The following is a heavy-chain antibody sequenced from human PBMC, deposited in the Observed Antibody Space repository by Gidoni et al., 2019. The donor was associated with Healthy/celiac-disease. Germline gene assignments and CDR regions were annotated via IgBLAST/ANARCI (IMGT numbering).Heavy chain of an antibody. CDR2: ISGSGGST. Sequence: EVQLLESGGGLVQPGGSLRLSCAASGFPFSSYAMSWVRQAPGKGLEWVSAISGSGGSTYYADSVKGRFTISRDNSKNTLYLQMNSLRAEDTAVYYCAKSSRRAVAGTSTYFDYWGQGTLVTVSS. CDR1: GFPFSSYA. D-gene: IGHD6-19*01. CDR3: AKSSRRAVAGTSTYFDY. V-gene: IGHV3-23*01. J-gene: IGHJ4*02.